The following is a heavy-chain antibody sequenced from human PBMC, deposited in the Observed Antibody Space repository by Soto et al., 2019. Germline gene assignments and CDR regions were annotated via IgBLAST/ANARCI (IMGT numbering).Heavy chain of an antibody. J-gene: IGHJ6*02. CDR1: GGSISSGPYS. CDR3: ARQGGYCSSTNCYGYYAMDV. D-gene: IGHD2-2*01. Sequence: QLQLQESGPGLVKPSETLSLTCTVSGGSISSGPYSWGWIRQPPGEGLEWIATFHYSENTHYSPSLESPGTVSVDTSKNQFTLKVTSVTAADTALYYCARQGGYCSSTNCYGYYAMDVWGQGTTVTVSS. CDR2: FHYSENT. V-gene: IGHV4-39*01.